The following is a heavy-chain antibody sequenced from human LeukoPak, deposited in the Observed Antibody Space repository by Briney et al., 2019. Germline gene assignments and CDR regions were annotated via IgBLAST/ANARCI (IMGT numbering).Heavy chain of an antibody. CDR2: ILPIFGTT. J-gene: IGHJ4*02. V-gene: IGHV1-69*13. Sequence: SVKVSCKASGGTFKNYAISWVRQAPGQGLEWMGGILPIFGTTNYAQKFQARVTITADESTSTAYMEMSSLRSDDTAVYYCASGAAATEFDYWGQGTLVTVSS. CDR1: GGTFKNYA. D-gene: IGHD6-13*01. CDR3: ASGAAATEFDY.